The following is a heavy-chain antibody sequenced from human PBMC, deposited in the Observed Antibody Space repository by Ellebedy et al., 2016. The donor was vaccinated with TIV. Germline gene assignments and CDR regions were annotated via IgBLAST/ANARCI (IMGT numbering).Heavy chain of an antibody. Sequence: ASVKVSCKASGYTFTGYYMHWVRQAPGQGLEWMGWINPNSGGTNYAQKFQGRVTMTRDTSISTAYMELTSLRSEDTAVYYCARGTFSSGWYRPFDYWGQGTLVTVSS. CDR1: GYTFTGYY. V-gene: IGHV1-2*02. CDR3: ARGTFSSGWYRPFDY. CDR2: INPNSGGT. J-gene: IGHJ4*02. D-gene: IGHD6-19*01.